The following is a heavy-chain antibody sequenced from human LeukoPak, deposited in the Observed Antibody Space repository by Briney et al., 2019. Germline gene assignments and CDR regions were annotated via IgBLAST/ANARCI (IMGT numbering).Heavy chain of an antibody. CDR3: ARDRNMYSSSSTGVTKNKKYYYYYGMDV. Sequence: ASVKVSCKASGYTFTSYYMHCVRQAPGQGLEWMGIINPSDGSTSYAQKFQGRVTMTRDTSTSTVYMELSSLRSEDTAVYYCARDRNMYSSSSTGVTKNKKYYYYYGMDVWGQGTTVTVSS. CDR2: INPSDGST. J-gene: IGHJ6*02. CDR1: GYTFTSYY. D-gene: IGHD6-6*01. V-gene: IGHV1-46*01.